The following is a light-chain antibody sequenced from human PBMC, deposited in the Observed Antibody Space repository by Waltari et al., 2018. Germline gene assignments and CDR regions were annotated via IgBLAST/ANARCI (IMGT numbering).Light chain of an antibody. V-gene: IGKV3-15*01. CDR3: QQYNNWPLT. CDR2: GAS. Sequence: ETVMTQSPPTLSVSPGERATLSCRASQSVSSNLAWYQQKPGQAPRLLIHGASTRATGIPASFSGSGSGTEFTLTISSLQSEDFAVYYCQQYNNWPLTFGQGTKVEIK. J-gene: IGKJ1*01. CDR1: QSVSSN.